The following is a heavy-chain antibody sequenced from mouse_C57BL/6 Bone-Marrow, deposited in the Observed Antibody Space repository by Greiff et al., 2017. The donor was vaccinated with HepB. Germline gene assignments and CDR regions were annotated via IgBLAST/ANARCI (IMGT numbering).Heavy chain of an antibody. V-gene: IGHV3-6*01. CDR2: ISYDGSN. CDR1: GYSITSGYY. J-gene: IGHJ1*03. CDR3: ARAPNGYFDV. Sequence: EVQLQQSGPGLVKPSQSLSLTCSVTGYSITSGYYWNWIRQFPGNKLEWMGYISYDGSNNYNPSLKNRISITRDTSKNQFFLKLNSVTTEDTATYYCARAPNGYFDVWGTGTTVTVSS.